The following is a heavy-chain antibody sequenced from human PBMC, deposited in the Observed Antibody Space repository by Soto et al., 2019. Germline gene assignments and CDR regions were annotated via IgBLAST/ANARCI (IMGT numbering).Heavy chain of an antibody. J-gene: IGHJ4*02. CDR2: ISAYNGNT. Sequence: QVQLVQSGAEVKKPGASVKVSCKASGYTFTSYGISWVRQAPGQGLEWMGWISAYNGNTNYAQKIQGRVTTTTDTYTSTAYMELRCLRSDDTAVYYCTTSSGSYYFDYWGQGTLVTVSS. V-gene: IGHV1-18*01. CDR1: GYTFTSYG. CDR3: TTSSGSYYFDY. D-gene: IGHD3-10*01.